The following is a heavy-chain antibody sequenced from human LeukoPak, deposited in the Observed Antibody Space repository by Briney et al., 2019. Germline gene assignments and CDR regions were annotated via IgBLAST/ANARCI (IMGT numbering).Heavy chain of an antibody. V-gene: IGHV3-64D*06. J-gene: IGHJ4*02. Sequence: GGSLRLSCSASGFTFSRYAMHWVRQAPGKGLEYVSAISSNGGSTYYADSVKGRFTISRDNSKNTLYLQMSSLRAEDTAVYYCAKDGSGSYYTYYFDYWGQGTLVTVSS. CDR1: GFTFSRYA. CDR2: ISSNGGST. CDR3: AKDGSGSYYTYYFDY. D-gene: IGHD3-10*01.